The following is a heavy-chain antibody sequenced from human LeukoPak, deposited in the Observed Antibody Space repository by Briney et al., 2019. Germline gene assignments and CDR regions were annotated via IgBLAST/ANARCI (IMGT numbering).Heavy chain of an antibody. CDR2: FDPEDGET. D-gene: IGHD6-19*01. CDR1: GYTLTELS. CDR3: ATVGFQWLDEYYFDY. Sequence: ASVKVSCKVSGYTLTELSMHWVRQAPGKGLEWMGGFDPEDGETIYAQKCQGRVTMTEDTSTDTAYMELSSLRSEDTAVYYCATVGFQWLDEYYFDYWGQGTLVTASS. V-gene: IGHV1-24*01. J-gene: IGHJ4*02.